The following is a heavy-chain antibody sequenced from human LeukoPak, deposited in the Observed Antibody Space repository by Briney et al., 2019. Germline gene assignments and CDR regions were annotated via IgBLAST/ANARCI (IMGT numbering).Heavy chain of an antibody. CDR3: ARGRVDYYDSSGYYFLGY. CDR2: IGTAGDT. V-gene: IGHV3-13*01. Sequence: GSLRLSCAASGFTFSSYDMHWVRQATGKGLEWVSAIGTAGDTYYPGSVKGRFTISRENAKNSLYLQMNSLRAGDTAVYYCARGRVDYYDSSGYYFLGYWGQGTLVTVSS. CDR1: GFTFSSYD. D-gene: IGHD3-22*01. J-gene: IGHJ4*02.